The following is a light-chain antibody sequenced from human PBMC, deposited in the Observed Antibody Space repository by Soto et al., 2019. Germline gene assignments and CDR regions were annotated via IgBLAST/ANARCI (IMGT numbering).Light chain of an antibody. Sequence: EIVLTQSPATLSLSPGERATLSCRASQSVSSYLAWYQQKPGQAPRLRIYDASNRATVIPARFSGSGSGTDFTLTISSLEPEDFAVYYCQQRSNWPPWTFGQGTKVDIK. V-gene: IGKV3-11*01. CDR1: QSVSSY. CDR2: DAS. J-gene: IGKJ1*01. CDR3: QQRSNWPPWT.